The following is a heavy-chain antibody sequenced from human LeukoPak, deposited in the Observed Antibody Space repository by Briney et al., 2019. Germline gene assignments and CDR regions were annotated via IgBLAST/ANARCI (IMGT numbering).Heavy chain of an antibody. J-gene: IGHJ5*02. CDR1: AFSLGTSGVG. CDR3: VHSITVFGVVGWFDP. V-gene: IGHV2-5*02. CDR2: IYWDDGK. D-gene: IGHD3-3*01. Sequence: SGPTLVKPTQTLTLTCSFSAFSLGTSGVGVGWIRQPPGKALEWLALIYWDDGKHYSPSLKNRLTITKDISKDQVFLTMTNMEAVDTATYYCVHSITVFGVVGWFDPWGQGTLVTVSS.